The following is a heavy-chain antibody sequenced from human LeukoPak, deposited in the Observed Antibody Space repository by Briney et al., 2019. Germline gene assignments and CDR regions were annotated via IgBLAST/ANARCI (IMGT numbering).Heavy chain of an antibody. V-gene: IGHV4-59*08. CDR3: ARHAGAGSFWYYFDY. CDR2: IYYSGST. Sequence: PSETLSPTCTLSGGSISSYYWSWIRQPPGKGLEWIGYIYYSGSTSYNPSLKSRVIISVDTSKNQFSLKLISVTAADTAVYYCARHAGAGSFWYYFDYWGQGTLVTVSS. D-gene: IGHD3-3*01. J-gene: IGHJ4*02. CDR1: GGSISSYY.